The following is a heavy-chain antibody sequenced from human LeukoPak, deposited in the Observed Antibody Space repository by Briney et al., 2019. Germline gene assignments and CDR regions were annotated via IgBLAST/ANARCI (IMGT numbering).Heavy chain of an antibody. D-gene: IGHD6-13*01. CDR1: GGSISSSSYY. CDR2: MHYSGIT. Sequence: PSETLSLTCTVSGGSISSSSYYWGWIRQPPGKGLEWIGSMHYSGITYYNPSLKGRVTISVDTSKNQCSLKLSSVTAADTAVYYCARYNSAAGTLDYWGQGTLVTVSS. CDR3: ARYNSAAGTLDY. J-gene: IGHJ4*02. V-gene: IGHV4-39*07.